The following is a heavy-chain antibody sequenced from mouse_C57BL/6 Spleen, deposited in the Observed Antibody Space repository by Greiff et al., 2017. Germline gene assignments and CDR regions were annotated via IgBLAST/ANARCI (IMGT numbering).Heavy chain of an antibody. CDR3: ARGINDDDDSFDY. V-gene: IGHV1-22*01. CDR2: INPNDGGT. D-gene: IGHD2-4*01. Sequence: EVQLQQSGPELVKPGASVKMSCKASGYTFTDYNMHWVKQSHGQSLEWIGYINPNDGGTSYNQKFKGKATLTVNKSSSTAYMELRSLTSEDSAVYYCARGINDDDDSFDYWGQGTTLTVSS. CDR1: GYTFTDYN. J-gene: IGHJ2*01.